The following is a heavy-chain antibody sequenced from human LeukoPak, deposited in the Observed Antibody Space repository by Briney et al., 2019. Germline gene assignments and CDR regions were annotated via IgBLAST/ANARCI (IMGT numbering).Heavy chain of an antibody. CDR3: AKSAVGATSYNWFDP. Sequence: GGSLRLSCAASGFTFSSYGMSWVRQAPGKGLEWVSAISGSGGSTYYADSVKGRFTISRDNSKNTLYLQMNSLRAEDTAVYYCAKSAVGATSYNWFDPWGQGTLVTVSS. CDR2: ISGSGGST. V-gene: IGHV3-23*01. J-gene: IGHJ5*02. D-gene: IGHD1-26*01. CDR1: GFTFSSYG.